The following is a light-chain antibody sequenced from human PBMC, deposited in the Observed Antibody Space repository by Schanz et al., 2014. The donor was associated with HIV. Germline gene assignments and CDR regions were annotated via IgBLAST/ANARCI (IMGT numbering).Light chain of an antibody. V-gene: IGKV3-20*01. CDR2: SAS. CDR3: HLYGRS. CDR1: QTVSSNS. Sequence: EIVLTQSPVILSLSPGERATLSCRASQTVSSNSLGWYQQKRGQVPRLLIYSASRRANGIPDRFSGSGSGTDFTLTISRLEPEDFAVYYCHLYGRSFGHGTKVDIK. J-gene: IGKJ3*01.